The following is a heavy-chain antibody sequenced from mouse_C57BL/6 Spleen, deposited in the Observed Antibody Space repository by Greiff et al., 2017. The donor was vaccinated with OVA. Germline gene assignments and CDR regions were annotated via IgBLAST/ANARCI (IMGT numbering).Heavy chain of an antibody. Sequence: QVQLQQSGAELVRPGASVTLSCKASGYTFTDYEMHWVKQTPVHGLEWIGAIDPETGGPAYNQKFKGKAILTADKSSSTAYMELRSLTSEDSAVYYCTRRDYGSSSFDVWGTGTTVTVSS. CDR3: TRRDYGSSSFDV. V-gene: IGHV1-15*01. CDR2: IDPETGGP. CDR1: GYTFTDYE. D-gene: IGHD1-1*01. J-gene: IGHJ1*03.